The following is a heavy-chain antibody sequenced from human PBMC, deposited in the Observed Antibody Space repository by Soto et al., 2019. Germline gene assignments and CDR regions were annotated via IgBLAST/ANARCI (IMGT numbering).Heavy chain of an antibody. V-gene: IGHV2-5*01. J-gene: IGHJ4*02. CDR1: GFSLSTSGLG. CDR2: IYWNDDK. Sequence: QITLKESGPTLVRPTQTLTLTCTFSGFSLSTSGLGVGWIRQPPGKALEWLALIYWNDDKRYSPSLKARLTITKDTSKNQVVLTMTNMDPVDTATYYRAHRASGWYLFDYWGQGTLVTVSS. D-gene: IGHD6-19*01. CDR3: AHRASGWYLFDY.